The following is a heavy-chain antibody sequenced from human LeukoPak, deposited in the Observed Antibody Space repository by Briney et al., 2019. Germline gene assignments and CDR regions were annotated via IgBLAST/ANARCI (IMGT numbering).Heavy chain of an antibody. CDR3: AKGRRAPLVGTSTKSWLDY. V-gene: IGHV3-30*02. CDR2: IRYDGSNK. CDR1: GFTFSSYG. Sequence: PGGSLRLSCAASGFTFSSYGMHWVRQAPGKGLEWVAFIRYDGSNKYYADSVKGRFTISRDNSKNTLYLQMNSLRAEDTAVYYCAKGRRAPLVGTSTKSWLDYWGQGTLVTVSS. J-gene: IGHJ4*02. D-gene: IGHD1-26*01.